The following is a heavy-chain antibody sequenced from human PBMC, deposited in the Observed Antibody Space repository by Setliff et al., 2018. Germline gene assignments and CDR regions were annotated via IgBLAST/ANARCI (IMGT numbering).Heavy chain of an antibody. CDR1: GFTFNTYW. V-gene: IGHV3-74*01. J-gene: IGHJ4*02. D-gene: IGHD1-7*01. CDR2: INSDGSGT. CDR3: VAVRWNYPTV. Sequence: PGGSLRLSCAASGFTFNTYWMHWVRQAPGKGLVWFSHINSDGSGTSYADSVEGRFTISRDNAKNTLYLQMNSLRAEDTAVFYCVAVRWNYPTVWGQGTLVTVSS.